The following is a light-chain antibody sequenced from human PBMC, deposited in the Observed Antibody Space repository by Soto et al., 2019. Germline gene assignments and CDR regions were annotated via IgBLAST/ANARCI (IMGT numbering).Light chain of an antibody. V-gene: IGKV3-20*01. CDR1: QSVSSSY. CDR3: PTYGRSQMYT. J-gene: IGKJ2*01. CDR2: GAS. Sequence: EIVLTQSPGTLSLSPGERATLSCRASQSVSSSYLAWYQQKPGQAPRLLIYGASSRATGIPDRFSGSGSGTDFTLTISRLVTEDLAVYYCPTYGRSQMYTFGQGTNLEIK.